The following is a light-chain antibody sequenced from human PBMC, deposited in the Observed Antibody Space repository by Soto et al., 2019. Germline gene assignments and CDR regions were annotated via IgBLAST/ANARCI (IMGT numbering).Light chain of an antibody. CDR3: MQRIQLPCT. Sequence: DIVITQTPLSLSVTPGQPASISCKSSQSLLHSDGKTSLYWYLQKPGQPPQPLIYEGSSRLSGVPDSVSGSGSGAGFTLKISRGEAGDVRVYYCMQRIQLPCTFGQGTKVASK. CDR1: QSLLHSDGKTS. V-gene: IGKV2D-29*01. J-gene: IGKJ1*01. CDR2: EGS.